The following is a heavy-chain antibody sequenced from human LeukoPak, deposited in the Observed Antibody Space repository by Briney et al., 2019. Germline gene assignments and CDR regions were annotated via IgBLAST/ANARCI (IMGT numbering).Heavy chain of an antibody. J-gene: IGHJ4*02. Sequence: SETLSLTCTVSGGSTSSYYLSWIRQPPGKGLEWIGCIYYSGSTNYNPSLKSRVTISVDTSKNQFSLKLSSVTAADTAVYSCARHVGYSSGLGYWGQGTLVTVSS. CDR3: ARHVGYSSGLGY. CDR1: GGSTSSYY. V-gene: IGHV4-59*08. D-gene: IGHD5-18*01. CDR2: IYYSGST.